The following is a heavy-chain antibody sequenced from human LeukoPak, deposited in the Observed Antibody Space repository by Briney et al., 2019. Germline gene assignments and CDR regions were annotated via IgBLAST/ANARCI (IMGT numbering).Heavy chain of an antibody. CDR2: ISASGDVT. D-gene: IGHD3-10*01. CDR1: RFSFSAYP. J-gene: IGHJ4*02. V-gene: IGHV3-23*01. CDR3: AKQTDYYGSGSYPDY. Sequence: GGSLRLSCEASRFSFSAYPMGWVRRAPGKGLEWVSGISASGDVTFHADPVKGRFTISRDNSKNTLYLQMNSLRAEDTAVYYCAKQTDYYGSGSYPDYWGQGTLVTVSS.